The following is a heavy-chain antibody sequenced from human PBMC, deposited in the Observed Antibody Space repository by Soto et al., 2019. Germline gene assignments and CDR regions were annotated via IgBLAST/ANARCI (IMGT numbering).Heavy chain of an antibody. Sequence: GGSLRLSCATSRFSFSNAWTNWVRQAPGRGLEWVGRIKSLTDGGATDYAAPVKGRFTITRDDSKDTLYLHMNNLKTEDTAMYFCTADLPDNWFDPWGQGTLVTVSS. CDR1: RFSFSNAW. J-gene: IGHJ5*02. V-gene: IGHV3-15*01. D-gene: IGHD3-22*01. CDR3: TADLPDNWFDP. CDR2: IKSLTDGGAT.